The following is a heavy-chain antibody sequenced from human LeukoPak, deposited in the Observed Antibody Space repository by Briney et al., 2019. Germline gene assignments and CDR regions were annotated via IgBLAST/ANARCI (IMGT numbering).Heavy chain of an antibody. J-gene: IGHJ4*02. CDR3: ASQYSSGWSCDY. V-gene: IGHV3-30-3*01. D-gene: IGHD6-19*01. CDR2: ISYDGSNK. Sequence: GGSLRLSCAAAGFTFSSYAMHWVRQAPGKGLEWVAVISYDGSNKYYADSVKGRFTISRDNSKNTLYLQMNSLRAEDTAVYYCASQYSSGWSCDYGGQGTLVTVS. CDR1: GFTFSSYA.